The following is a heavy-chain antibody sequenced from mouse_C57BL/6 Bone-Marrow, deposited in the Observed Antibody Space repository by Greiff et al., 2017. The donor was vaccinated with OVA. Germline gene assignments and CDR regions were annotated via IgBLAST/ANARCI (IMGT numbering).Heavy chain of an antibody. CDR2: ISDGGSYT. CDR1: GFTFSSYA. CDR3: ARDDWDWYFDV. Sequence: EVKLVESGGGLVKPGVSLKLSCAASGFTFSSYAMSWVRQTPEKRLEWVATISDGGSYTYYTDNVKGRFTFSRANAKNHLYLQLSHLKSEDTAMYDCARDDWDWYFDVWGTGTTVTVSA. D-gene: IGHD4-1*01. J-gene: IGHJ1*03. V-gene: IGHV5-4*01.